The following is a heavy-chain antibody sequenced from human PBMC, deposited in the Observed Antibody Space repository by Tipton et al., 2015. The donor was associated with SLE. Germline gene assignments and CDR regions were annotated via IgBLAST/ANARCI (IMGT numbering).Heavy chain of an antibody. J-gene: IGHJ6*02. CDR2: IYYSGST. Sequence: TLSLTCTVSGGSVSSGSYYWGWIRQPPGKGLEWIGSIYYSGSTNYNPSLKSRVTISVDTSKNQFSLQLNSVTPEDTAVYYCARWMALGNWGELNNYYGMDVWGQGTTVTVSS. V-gene: IGHV4-39*07. D-gene: IGHD3-16*01. CDR1: GGSVSSGSYY. CDR3: ARWMALGNWGELNNYYGMDV.